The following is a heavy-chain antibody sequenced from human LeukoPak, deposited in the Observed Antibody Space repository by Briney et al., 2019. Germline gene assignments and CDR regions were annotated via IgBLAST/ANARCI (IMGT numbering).Heavy chain of an antibody. D-gene: IGHD6-19*01. J-gene: IGHJ4*02. Sequence: GGSLRLSCAASGFTFSSYSMNWVRQAPGKGLEWVSSISSSSSYIYYADSVKGRFTISRDNAKNSLYLQMNSLRAEDTAVYYCARVRAVAGTTPGYWGQGTLVTVSS. CDR1: GFTFSSYS. V-gene: IGHV3-21*01. CDR3: ARVRAVAGTTPGY. CDR2: ISSSSSYI.